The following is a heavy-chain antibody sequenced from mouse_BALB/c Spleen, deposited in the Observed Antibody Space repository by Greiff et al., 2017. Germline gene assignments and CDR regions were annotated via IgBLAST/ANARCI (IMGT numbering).Heavy chain of an antibody. CDR2: ISSGSSTI. Sequence: EVQRVESGGGLVQPGGSRKLSCAASGFTFSSFGMHWVRQAPEKGLEWVAYISSGSSTIYYADTVKGRFTISRDNPKNTLFLQMTSLRSEDTAMYYCANRILDYWGQGTTLTVSS. J-gene: IGHJ2*01. V-gene: IGHV5-17*02. CDR1: GFTFSSFG. CDR3: ANRILDY.